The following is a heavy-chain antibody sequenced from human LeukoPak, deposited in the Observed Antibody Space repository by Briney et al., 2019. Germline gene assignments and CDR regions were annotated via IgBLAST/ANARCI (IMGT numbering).Heavy chain of an antibody. CDR1: GGSISSRSYY. Sequence: PSETLSLTCTVSGGSISSRSYYWGWIRQPPGKGLEWIGSIYYSGSTYYNPSLKSRVTMSLDTSKNQFSLKLTSVTAADTAVYYCARQIVSGSYEYNYWGQGTLVTVSS. D-gene: IGHD1-26*01. V-gene: IGHV4-39*01. CDR2: IYYSGST. CDR3: ARQIVSGSYEYNY. J-gene: IGHJ4*02.